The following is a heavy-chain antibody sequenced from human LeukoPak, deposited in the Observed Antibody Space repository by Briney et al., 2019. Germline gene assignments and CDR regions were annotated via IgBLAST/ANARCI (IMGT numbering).Heavy chain of an antibody. CDR3: ARADSYYYDSSGYYQLDY. D-gene: IGHD3-22*01. Sequence: GGSLRLSCAASGFTFSDHYMDWVRQAPGKGLEWVGRTRNKANSYTTEYAASVKGRFTISRDDSKNSLYLQMNSLKTEDTAVYYCARADSYYYDSSGYYQLDYWGQGTLVTVSS. CDR2: TRNKANSYTT. J-gene: IGHJ4*02. V-gene: IGHV3-72*01. CDR1: GFTFSDHY.